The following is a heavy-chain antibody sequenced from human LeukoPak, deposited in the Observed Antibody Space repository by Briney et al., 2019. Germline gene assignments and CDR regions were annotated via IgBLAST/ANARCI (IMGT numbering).Heavy chain of an antibody. CDR1: GYTFTIYD. CDR3: ARGLTLAGKPPLGY. V-gene: IGHV1-8*01. D-gene: IGHD6-19*01. J-gene: IGHJ4*02. Sequence: ASVKVSCTASGYTFTIYDINWGRQATGQGLEWMGWMNPNSGNTGYAQKFQGRVTMTRNTSIGTAYMELSSLRSEDTAVYYCARGLTLAGKPPLGYWGQGALVTVSS. CDR2: MNPNSGNT.